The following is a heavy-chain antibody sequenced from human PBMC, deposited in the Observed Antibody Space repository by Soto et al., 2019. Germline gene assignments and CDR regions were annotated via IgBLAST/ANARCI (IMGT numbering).Heavy chain of an antibody. CDR3: ARGSAYYYGMDV. CDR1: GYTFTSYD. J-gene: IGHJ6*02. V-gene: IGHV1-8*01. CDR2: MNPNSGNT. Sequence: QVQLVQSGAEVKKPGASVKVSCKASGYTFTSYDINWVRQATGQGLEWMGWMNPNSGNTGYAQKFQGRVTMTTNTSISTAYMELSSLRSEDTVVYYCARGSAYYYGMDVWGQGTTVTVSS.